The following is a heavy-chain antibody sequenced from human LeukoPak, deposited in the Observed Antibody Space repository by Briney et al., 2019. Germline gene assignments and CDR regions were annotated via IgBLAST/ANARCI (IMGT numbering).Heavy chain of an antibody. CDR1: GFTFSSYS. Sequence: GGSLRLSCAASGFTFSSYSMNWVRQAPGKGLEWVSSISSSSSYIYYADSVKGRFTISRDNAKNSLYLQMNSLRAEDTAVYYCARDRSGSYSFDYWGQGTLVTVSS. D-gene: IGHD1-26*01. CDR2: ISSSSSYI. V-gene: IGHV3-21*06. CDR3: ARDRSGSYSFDY. J-gene: IGHJ4*02.